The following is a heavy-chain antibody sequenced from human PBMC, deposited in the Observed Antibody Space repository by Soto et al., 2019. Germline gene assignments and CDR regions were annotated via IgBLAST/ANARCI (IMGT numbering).Heavy chain of an antibody. Sequence: QLQLQESGSGLVKPSQTLSLTCAVSGDSFSSGGYSWNWIRQPPGKGLEWIGYIYHSGSTLYNASLKSRVTISVDRSKNQFSLRLNSVTAADTAVYYCARGLGGTPRDFDLWGRGTLITVSS. D-gene: IGHD3-10*01. CDR2: IYHSGST. CDR1: GDSFSSGGYS. J-gene: IGHJ2*01. V-gene: IGHV4-30-2*01. CDR3: ARGLGGTPRDFDL.